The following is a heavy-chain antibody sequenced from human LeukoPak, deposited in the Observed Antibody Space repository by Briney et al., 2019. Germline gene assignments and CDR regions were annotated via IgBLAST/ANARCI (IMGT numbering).Heavy chain of an antibody. CDR3: ARWEVPTTPFDF. J-gene: IGHJ4*02. CDR2: INHSGST. V-gene: IGHV4-34*01. CDR1: GGTFSGYD. Sequence: WETLSLSCAAYGGTFSGYDLSWVRQPPGKGLEWIGEINHSGSTNYNPSLKSRVTIAVYTSKNQFTLKLSSVTAADTAVYYWARWEVPTTPFDFWGQGTLVTVSS. D-gene: IGHD5-24*01.